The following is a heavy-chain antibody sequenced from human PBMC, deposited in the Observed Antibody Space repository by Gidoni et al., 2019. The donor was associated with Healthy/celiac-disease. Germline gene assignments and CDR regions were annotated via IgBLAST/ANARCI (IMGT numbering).Heavy chain of an antibody. CDR2: ISAYNGNT. CDR3: ARESITIFGVVIMGDY. CDR1: GYTFTSYG. Sequence: QVQLVQSGAAVKKPGASVKVSCKASGYTFTSYGISWVLQAPGQGLEWMGWISAYNGNTNYAQKLQGRVTMTTDTSTSTAYMELRSLRSDDTAVYYCARESITIFGVVIMGDYWGQGTLVTVSS. J-gene: IGHJ4*02. V-gene: IGHV1-18*01. D-gene: IGHD3-3*01.